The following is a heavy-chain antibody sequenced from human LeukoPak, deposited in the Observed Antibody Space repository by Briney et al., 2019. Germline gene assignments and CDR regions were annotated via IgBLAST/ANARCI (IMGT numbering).Heavy chain of an antibody. J-gene: IGHJ3*02. Sequence: ASVKVSCKASGYTFTGYYLHWVRQAPGQGLEWMGWINPRSGDTDIAQRFQGRVTLTRDTSIHTAYMELSSLRSDDTAVYYCARGAVAAHDAFDIWGQGTMVTVSS. D-gene: IGHD2-15*01. CDR3: ARGAVAAHDAFDI. V-gene: IGHV1-2*02. CDR1: GYTFTGYY. CDR2: INPRSGDT.